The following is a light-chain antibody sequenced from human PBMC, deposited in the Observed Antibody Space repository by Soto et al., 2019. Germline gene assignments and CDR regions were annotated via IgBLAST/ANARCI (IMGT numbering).Light chain of an antibody. Sequence: EIGLTQSPGTLSLSPGERATLSCRASQSVRSSYLAWYQHKPGQAPRLLIHGASSRVTGTPDRFSGSGSGTDFTLTISSLEPEDYAVYYCQQYGSSQYTFGQGTKLEIK. CDR2: GAS. CDR3: QQYGSSQYT. J-gene: IGKJ2*01. V-gene: IGKV3-20*01. CDR1: QSVRSSY.